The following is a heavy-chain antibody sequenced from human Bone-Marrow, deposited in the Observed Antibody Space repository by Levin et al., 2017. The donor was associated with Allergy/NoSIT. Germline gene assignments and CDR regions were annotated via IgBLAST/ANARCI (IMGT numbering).Heavy chain of an antibody. J-gene: IGHJ5*02. CDR3: ATGQGHLVGPP. CDR2: MNPKSGNT. CDR1: GDTFSSYD. Sequence: ASVKVSCKASGDTFSSYDINWVRQASGQGLEWMGWMNPKSGNTVYAQKFQGRVTMTRNTPISTAYMDLSSLRSDDTAVYYCATGQGHLVGPPWGQGTLVTVSS. D-gene: IGHD6-6*01. V-gene: IGHV1-8*01.